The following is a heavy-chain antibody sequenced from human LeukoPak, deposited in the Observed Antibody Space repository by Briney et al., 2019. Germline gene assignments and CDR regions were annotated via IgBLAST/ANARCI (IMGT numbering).Heavy chain of an antibody. CDR2: ISSSSSYI. Sequence: GGALRLSCAASGFTFSSYSMNWVRQAPGKGREGVSSISSSSSYIYYADSVTGRFTISRDNAKNSLYLQMNSLRAEDTAVYYCARFTMIGRSHDYWGQGTLVTVSS. CDR3: ARFTMIGRSHDY. V-gene: IGHV3-21*01. CDR1: GFTFSSYS. J-gene: IGHJ4*02. D-gene: IGHD3-10*02.